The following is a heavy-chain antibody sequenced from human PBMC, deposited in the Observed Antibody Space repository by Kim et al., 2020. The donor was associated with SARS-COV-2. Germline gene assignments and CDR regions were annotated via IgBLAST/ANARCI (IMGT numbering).Heavy chain of an antibody. Sequence: SETLSLTCAVYGGSFSGYYWSWIRQPPGKGLEWIGEINHSGSTNYNPSLKSRVTISVDTSKNQFSLKLSSVTAADTAVYYCASLDYYDPDDAFDIWGQGTMVTVSS. D-gene: IGHD3-22*01. CDR3: ASLDYYDPDDAFDI. CDR2: INHSGST. J-gene: IGHJ3*02. V-gene: IGHV4-34*01. CDR1: GGSFSGYY.